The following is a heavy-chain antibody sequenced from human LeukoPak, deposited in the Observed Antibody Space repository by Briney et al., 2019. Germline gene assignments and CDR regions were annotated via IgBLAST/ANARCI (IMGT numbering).Heavy chain of an antibody. CDR2: ISAYNGNT. J-gene: IGHJ4*02. D-gene: IGHD3-10*01. V-gene: IGHV1-18*04. CDR1: GYTFTSYG. CDR3: ARGQLWFGELLYQFDY. Sequence: GASVKVSCKASGYTFTSYGISWVRQAPGQGLEWMGWISAYNGNTNYAQKLQGRVTMTTDTSTSTAYMELRSLRSDDTAVYYCARGQLWFGELLYQFDYWGQGTLVTVSS.